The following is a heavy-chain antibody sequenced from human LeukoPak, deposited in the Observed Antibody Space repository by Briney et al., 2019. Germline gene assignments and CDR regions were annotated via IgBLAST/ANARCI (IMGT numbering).Heavy chain of an antibody. CDR1: RGSISSYY. V-gene: IGHV4-4*07. D-gene: IGHD4-17*01. CDR2: IYTSGST. Sequence: SETLSLTCTVSRGSISSYYWSWIRQPAGKGLEWIGRIYTSGSTNYNPSPKSRVTMSVDTSKNQFSLKLSSVTAADTAVYYCARGVSYGDLPFDYWGQGTLVTVSS. J-gene: IGHJ4*02. CDR3: ARGVSYGDLPFDY.